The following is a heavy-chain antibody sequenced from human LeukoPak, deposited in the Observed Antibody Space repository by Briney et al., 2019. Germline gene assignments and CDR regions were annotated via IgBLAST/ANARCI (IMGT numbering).Heavy chain of an antibody. CDR1: GGSISSGDYY. D-gene: IGHD6-6*01. CDR2: INHSGST. Sequence: PSQTLSLTCTVSGGSISSGDYYWSWIRQPPGKGLEWIGEINHSGSTNYDPSLKSRVTISVDTSKNQFSLKLSSVTAADTAVYYCARGPYSSSEKKSYGMDVWGQGTTVTVSS. J-gene: IGHJ6*02. CDR3: ARGPYSSSEKKSYGMDV. V-gene: IGHV4-30-4*08.